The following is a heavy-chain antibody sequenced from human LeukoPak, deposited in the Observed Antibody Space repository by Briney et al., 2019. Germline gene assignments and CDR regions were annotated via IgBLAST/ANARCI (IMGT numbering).Heavy chain of an antibody. J-gene: IGHJ4*02. D-gene: IGHD1-26*01. V-gene: IGHV4-59*08. CDR3: ARRLGATSTGFDY. Sequence: AETLSLTCTVSGGSIRSYYWSWLRQPPGKGVEWVGYIYYSGTITYTPSLKSRVTISVDTSKTQFSLKLSSVTAADTAVYYCARRLGATSTGFDYWGQGTLVTVPS. CDR1: GGSIRSYY. CDR2: IYYSGTI.